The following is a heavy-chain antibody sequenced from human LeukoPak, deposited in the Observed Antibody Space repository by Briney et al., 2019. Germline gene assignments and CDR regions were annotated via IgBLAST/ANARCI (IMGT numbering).Heavy chain of an antibody. D-gene: IGHD5-18*01. Sequence: GGSLRLSCAASGFTFSDYYMSWVRQAPGRGLEWVSGVIPSGGTTYYADSVKGRFTISRDNSKNTMYLQMNSLRAEDTGVYYCATDSGWIQFIDWGQGTLVTVSS. CDR3: ATDSGWIQFID. CDR2: VIPSGGTT. J-gene: IGHJ4*02. CDR1: GFTFSDYY. V-gene: IGHV3-23*01.